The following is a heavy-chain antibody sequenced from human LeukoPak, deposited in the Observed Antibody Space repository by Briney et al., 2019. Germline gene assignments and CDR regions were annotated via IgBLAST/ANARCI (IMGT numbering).Heavy chain of an antibody. CDR1: GASISSYY. D-gene: IGHD1-26*01. Sequence: SEALSLTCTVSGASISSYYGTWVRQPAGGGLEWICRSYTSGITNSNLSIKSRVTMSVDTSKNQFSLKLSSVTAADTAVYYCARARGGTGSYGHFDYWGQGTLVTVSS. V-gene: IGHV4-4*07. CDR3: ARARGGTGSYGHFDY. CDR2: SYTSGIT. J-gene: IGHJ4*02.